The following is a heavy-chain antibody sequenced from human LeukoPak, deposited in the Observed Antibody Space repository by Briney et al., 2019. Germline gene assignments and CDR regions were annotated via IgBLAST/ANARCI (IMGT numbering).Heavy chain of an antibody. J-gene: IGHJ3*02. CDR1: GYTFTSYY. Sequence: ASVKVSCKASGYTFTSYYMHWVRQAPGQGLEWMGIINPSGGSTSYAQKFQGRVTMTRDMSTSTVYMELSSLRSEDTAVYYCAVGSDSGSYYGAFDIWGQGTMVTVSS. V-gene: IGHV1-46*01. CDR3: AVGSDSGSYYGAFDI. CDR2: INPSGGST. D-gene: IGHD1-26*01.